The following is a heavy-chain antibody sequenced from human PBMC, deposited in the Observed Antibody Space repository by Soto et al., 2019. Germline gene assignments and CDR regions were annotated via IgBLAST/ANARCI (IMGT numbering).Heavy chain of an antibody. CDR2: ISSSSSYI. Sequence: GGSLRLSCAASGFTFSSYSMNWVRQAPGKGLEWVSSISSSSSYIYYADSVKGRFTISRDNAKNSLYLQMNSLRAEDTAVYYCARGKPRGYSYGAVHYWGQGPLVTVS. D-gene: IGHD5-18*01. CDR1: GFTFSSYS. V-gene: IGHV3-21*01. J-gene: IGHJ4*02. CDR3: ARGKPRGYSYGAVHY.